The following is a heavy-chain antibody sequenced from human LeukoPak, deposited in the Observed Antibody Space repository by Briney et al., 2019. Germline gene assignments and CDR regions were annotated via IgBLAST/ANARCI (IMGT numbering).Heavy chain of an antibody. CDR1: GYSISSGYY. Sequence: PSETLSLTCTVSGYSISSGYYWGWLRQPPGKGLEWIGSIHHSGSTYYNPSLKSRVTISVDTSKNQFSLKLSSVTAADTAVYYCARPSLIVGATNEYYFDYWGQGTLVTVSS. CDR2: IHHSGST. J-gene: IGHJ4*02. V-gene: IGHV4-38-2*02. D-gene: IGHD1-26*01. CDR3: ARPSLIVGATNEYYFDY.